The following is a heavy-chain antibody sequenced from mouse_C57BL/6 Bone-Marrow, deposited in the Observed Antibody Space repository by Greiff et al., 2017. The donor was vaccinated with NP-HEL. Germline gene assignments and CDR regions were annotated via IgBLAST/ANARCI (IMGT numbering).Heavy chain of an antibody. CDR2: IYPGDGDT. Sequence: VQLQQSGAELVKPGASVKISCKASGYAFSSYWMNWVKQRPGKGLEWIGQIYPGDGDTNYNGKFKGKATLTADKSSSTAYMQLSSLTSEDSAVYFCARSLMVTTRSWFAYWGQGTLVTVSA. CDR3: ARSLMVTTRSWFAY. CDR1: GYAFSSYW. J-gene: IGHJ3*01. D-gene: IGHD2-3*01. V-gene: IGHV1-80*01.